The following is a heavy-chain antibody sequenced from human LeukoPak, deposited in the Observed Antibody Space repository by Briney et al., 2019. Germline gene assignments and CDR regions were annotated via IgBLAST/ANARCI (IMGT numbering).Heavy chain of an antibody. CDR1: GFTFSSYA. D-gene: IGHD3-9*01. CDR3: ATYYDILTGYYFY. V-gene: IGHV3-23*01. CDR2: ISGSGGST. J-gene: IGHJ4*02. Sequence: GGSLRLSCAASGFTFSSYAMSWVRQAPGKGLEWVSAISGSGGSTYYADSVKGRFTISRDNSKNTLYLQMNSPRAEDTAVYYCATYYDILTGYYFYWGQGTLVTVSS.